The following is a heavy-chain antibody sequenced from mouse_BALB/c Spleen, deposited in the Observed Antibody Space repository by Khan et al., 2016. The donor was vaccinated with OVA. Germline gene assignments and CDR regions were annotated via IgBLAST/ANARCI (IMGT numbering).Heavy chain of an antibody. CDR1: GFSLSNYS. D-gene: IGHD2-4*01. CDR3: ARRGYDYGRGALFAY. Sequence: QVQLQQSGPGLVQPSQSLSITCTVSGFSLSNYSLHWVRQSPGKGLEWLGIIWSAGSTDYNAAFISRLTISKDNSRSHVFFKMNSLQPNDTAIYYCARRGYDYGRGALFAYWGQGTLVTVSA. CDR2: IWSAGST. V-gene: IGHV2-2*02. J-gene: IGHJ3*01.